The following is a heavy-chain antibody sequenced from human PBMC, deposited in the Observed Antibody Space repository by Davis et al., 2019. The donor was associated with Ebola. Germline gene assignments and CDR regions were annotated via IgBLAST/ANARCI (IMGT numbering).Heavy chain of an antibody. CDR2: ISGSGGST. J-gene: IGHJ5*02. V-gene: IGHV3-23*01. CDR1: GFTFSSYA. D-gene: IGHD3-22*01. CDR3: ARTWRRDESRGFDP. Sequence: GESLKISCAASGFTFSSYAMSWVRQAPGKGLEWVSAISGSGGSTYYADSVKGRFTISRDNSENTLSLRMESLSGEDTAIYYCARTWRRDESRGFDPWGQGTLVIVSS.